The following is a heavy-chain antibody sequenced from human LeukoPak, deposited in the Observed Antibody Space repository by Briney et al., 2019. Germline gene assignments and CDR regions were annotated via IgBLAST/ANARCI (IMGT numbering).Heavy chain of an antibody. D-gene: IGHD6-19*01. CDR1: GGSISSYY. V-gene: IGHV4-59*01. Sequence: SETLSLTCTVSGGSISSYYWSWIRQPPGKGLEWIGDIYYSGSTNYNPSLKSRVTISVDTSKNQFSLRLSSVTAADTAVYYCARGRIAVAGTKNYFDYWGQGTLVTVSS. J-gene: IGHJ4*02. CDR2: IYYSGST. CDR3: ARGRIAVAGTKNYFDY.